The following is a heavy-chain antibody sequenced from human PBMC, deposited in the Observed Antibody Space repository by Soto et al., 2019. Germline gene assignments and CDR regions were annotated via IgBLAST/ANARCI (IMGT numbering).Heavy chain of an antibody. CDR3: ARDGITICGGYYYYYYMDV. CDR1: GFTFSSYW. D-gene: IGHD3-3*01. Sequence: EVQLVESGGGLVQPGGSLRLSCAASGFTFSSYWMSWVRQAPGKGLEWVANIKQDGSEKYYVDSVKGRFTISRDNAKKSLYLQLNSVRAEDTYGYYCARDGITICGGYYYYYYMDVWGKGTTVTVSS. CDR2: IKQDGSEK. V-gene: IGHV3-7*01. J-gene: IGHJ6*03.